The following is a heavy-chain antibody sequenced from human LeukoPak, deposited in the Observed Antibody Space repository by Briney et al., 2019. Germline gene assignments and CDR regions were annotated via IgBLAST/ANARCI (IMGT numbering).Heavy chain of an antibody. V-gene: IGHV3-15*01. Sequence: GGSLRLSCAASGFTFSNAWMSWVRQAPGKGLEWVGRIMSKSDGGTTDYAAPVKGRFTISREDSKNTLYLQMNSLKTEDTAVYYCTTNAPHFYSSGWTDNFEIWGRGTLVTVSS. D-gene: IGHD6-19*01. CDR1: GFTFSNAW. J-gene: IGHJ3*02. CDR2: IMSKSDGGTT. CDR3: TTNAPHFYSSGWTDNFEI.